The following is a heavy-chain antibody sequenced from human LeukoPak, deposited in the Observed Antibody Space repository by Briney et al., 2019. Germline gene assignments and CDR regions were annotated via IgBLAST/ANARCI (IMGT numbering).Heavy chain of an antibody. J-gene: IGHJ4*02. D-gene: IGHD6-6*01. CDR2: IYYSGST. V-gene: IGHV4-59*01. Sequence: PSETLSLTCTVSGGSISSYYWSWIRQPPGKGLEWIGYIYYSGSTNYNPSLKSRVTISVDTSKNQFSLKLSSVPAAGTAVYYCAGGEPGGGYSSSFLPFDYWGQGTLVTVSS. CDR3: AGGEPGGGYSSSFLPFDY. CDR1: GGSISSYY.